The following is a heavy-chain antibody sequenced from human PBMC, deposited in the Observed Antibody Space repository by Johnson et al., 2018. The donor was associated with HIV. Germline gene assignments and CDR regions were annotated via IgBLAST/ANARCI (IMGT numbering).Heavy chain of an antibody. J-gene: IGHJ3*02. Sequence: VLLVESGGGVVQPGRSLKLSCAASGFTFSGSAMHWVRQASGKGLEWVGRIRSKANSYATAYAASVKGRFTISRDDSKNTAYLQMNSLKTEDTAVYYCTKGRIFGVVMEAFDIWGQGTMVTVSS. CDR3: TKGRIFGVVMEAFDI. CDR2: IRSKANSYAT. V-gene: IGHV3-73*01. CDR1: GFTFSGSA. D-gene: IGHD3-3*01.